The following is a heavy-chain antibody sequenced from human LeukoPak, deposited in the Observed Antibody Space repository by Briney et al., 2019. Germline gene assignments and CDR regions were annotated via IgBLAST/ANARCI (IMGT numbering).Heavy chain of an antibody. CDR3: ARHTEYSNYWTDAFDI. D-gene: IGHD4-11*01. V-gene: IGHV4-59*08. Sequence: SETLSLTCTVSGGSISSYYWTWIRQPPGKGLEWVGYIYYSGSTNYNPSVKSRVTISVDTSKNQFSLKLSSVTAADTAVYYCARHTEYSNYWTDAFDIWGQGTMVTVSS. J-gene: IGHJ3*02. CDR2: IYYSGST. CDR1: GGSISSYY.